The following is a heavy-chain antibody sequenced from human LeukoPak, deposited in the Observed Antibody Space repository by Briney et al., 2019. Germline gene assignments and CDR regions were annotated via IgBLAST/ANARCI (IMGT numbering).Heavy chain of an antibody. J-gene: IGHJ4*02. CDR2: INSDGSST. CDR3: ARGSGYYDSSGLDY. D-gene: IGHD3-22*01. CDR1: GFTFSSYW. V-gene: IGHV3-74*01. Sequence: GGSLRLSCAASGFTFSSYWMHWVRQAPGRGLVWVSRINSDGSSTSYADSVKGRFTISRDNTKNTLYLQMNSLRAEDTAVYYCARGSGYYDSSGLDYWGQGTLVTVSS.